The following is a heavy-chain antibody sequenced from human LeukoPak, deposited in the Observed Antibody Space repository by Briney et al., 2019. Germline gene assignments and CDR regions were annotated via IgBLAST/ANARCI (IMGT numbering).Heavy chain of an antibody. V-gene: IGHV4-34*01. Sequence: SETPSLTCAVYGGSFSGYYWSWIRQPPGKGLEWIGEINHSGSTNYNPSLKSRVTISVDTSKNQFSLKLSSVTAADTAVYYCAREFKRAYYYDSSGYYSFDYWGQGTLVTVSS. CDR3: AREFKRAYYYDSSGYYSFDY. D-gene: IGHD3-22*01. CDR1: GGSFSGYY. J-gene: IGHJ4*02. CDR2: INHSGST.